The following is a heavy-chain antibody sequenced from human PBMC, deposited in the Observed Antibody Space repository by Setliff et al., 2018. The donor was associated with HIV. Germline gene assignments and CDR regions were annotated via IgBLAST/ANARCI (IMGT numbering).Heavy chain of an antibody. CDR3: ARDNVRGPTNARDV. V-gene: IGHV1-18*01. CDR2: ISGYNADT. D-gene: IGHD3-10*01. J-gene: IGHJ6*02. CDR1: GYRFSTFG. Sequence: VASVKVSCKASGYRFSTFGISWVRQAPGQGLEWMGWISGYNADTDYAQKFQGRVSMTTDISTNTAYMELRSLRSDDTAVYYCARDNVRGPTNARDVWGQGTTVTVSS.